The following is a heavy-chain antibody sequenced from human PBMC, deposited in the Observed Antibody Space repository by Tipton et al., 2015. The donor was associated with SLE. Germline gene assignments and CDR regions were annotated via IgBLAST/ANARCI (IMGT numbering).Heavy chain of an antibody. CDR2: INAGNGNT. CDR3: AREFWRAWYYGMDV. D-gene: IGHD3-3*01. J-gene: IGHJ6*02. Sequence: QSGAEVKKPGASVKVSCKASGYNFTSYAMHWVRQAPGQRLEWMGWINAGNGNTKYSQKFQGRVTITRDTSASTTYMELSSLRSEDTAVYYWAREFWRAWYYGMDVWGQGTTVTVSS. CDR1: GYNFTSYA. V-gene: IGHV1-3*01.